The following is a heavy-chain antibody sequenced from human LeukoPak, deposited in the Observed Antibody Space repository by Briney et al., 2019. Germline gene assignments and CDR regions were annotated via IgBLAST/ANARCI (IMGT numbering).Heavy chain of an antibody. CDR2: IWYDGSNK. D-gene: IGHD6-19*01. Sequence: PGGSLRLSCAASGFTFSSYGMHWVRQAPGKGLEWVAVIWYDGSNKYYADSVKGRFTISRDNSKNTLYLQMNSLRAEDTAVYYCATSYSGGWPVYNWFDPWGQGTLVTVSS. J-gene: IGHJ5*02. CDR3: ATSYSGGWPVYNWFDP. V-gene: IGHV3-33*01. CDR1: GFTFSSYG.